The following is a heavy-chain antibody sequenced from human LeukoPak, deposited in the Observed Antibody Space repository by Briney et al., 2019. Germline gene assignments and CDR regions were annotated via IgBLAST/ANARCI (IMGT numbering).Heavy chain of an antibody. CDR3: ARDHYSDSSGYTPAGDAFDI. Sequence: GGSLRLSCAASGSTFSTDAMHWVRQAPGKGLEWVAVISDDGSKIYYADSVKGRFTISRDNAKNSLYLQMNSLRAEDTALYYCARDHYSDSSGYTPAGDAFDIWGQGTMVTVSS. J-gene: IGHJ3*02. CDR1: GSTFSTDA. V-gene: IGHV3-30*04. CDR2: ISDDGSKI. D-gene: IGHD3-22*01.